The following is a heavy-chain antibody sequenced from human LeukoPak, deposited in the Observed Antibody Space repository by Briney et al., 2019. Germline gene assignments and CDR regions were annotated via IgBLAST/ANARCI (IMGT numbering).Heavy chain of an antibody. CDR3: ARRRYYDGSGYLE. V-gene: IGHV4-39*01. J-gene: IGHJ1*01. D-gene: IGHD3-22*01. CDR1: GDSVSRSDSY. Sequence: SETLSLTCSVSGDSVSRSDSYWDWIRQPPGKGLGWIGTIYYSGRTYCSPSLKSRGTMSVGPTNNQFSLNLRSVTAADTAVYYCARRRYYDGSGYLEWGQGTLLSVSS. CDR2: IYYSGRT.